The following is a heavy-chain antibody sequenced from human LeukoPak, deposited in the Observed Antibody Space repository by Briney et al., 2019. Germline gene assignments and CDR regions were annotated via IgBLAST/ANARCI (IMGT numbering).Heavy chain of an antibody. J-gene: IGHJ4*02. Sequence: GGSLRLSCAASGFTFSSYAMSWVRQAPGKGLEWVSGISSSGDGTYYADSVKGRFTISRDTAKNTLYLQMNSLRADDTAVYYCAKDRYSSGWPRDFDYWGQGTLVTVSS. CDR3: AKDRYSSGWPRDFDY. D-gene: IGHD6-19*01. V-gene: IGHV3-23*01. CDR1: GFTFSSYA. CDR2: ISSSGDGT.